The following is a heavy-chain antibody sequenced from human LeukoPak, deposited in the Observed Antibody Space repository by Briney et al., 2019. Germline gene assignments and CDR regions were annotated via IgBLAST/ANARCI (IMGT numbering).Heavy chain of an antibody. CDR2: IYSGGST. D-gene: IGHD4-11*01. CDR3: ARSPTYYYGMDV. V-gene: IGHV3-53*01. Sequence: GGSLRLSCAASGFTVSSNYTSWVRQAPGKGLEWVSVIYSGGSTYYADSVKGRFTISRDNSKNTLYLQMNSLRAEDTAVYYCARSPTYYYGMDVWGQGTTVTVSS. J-gene: IGHJ6*02. CDR1: GFTVSSNY.